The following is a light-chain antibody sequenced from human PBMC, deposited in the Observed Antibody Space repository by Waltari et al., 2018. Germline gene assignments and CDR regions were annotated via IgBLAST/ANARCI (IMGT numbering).Light chain of an antibody. CDR3: QQHNSNPLT. CDR2: KAS. V-gene: IGKV1-16*01. Sequence: DIQMTQSPSSLSASVGDRVTITCRASQGISYYLAWYQQIPGKAPKLLIYKASTLQSGFPSRFSGSGSGTDFTLTISSLQPEDFATYYCQQHNSNPLTFGGGTKVEIK. CDR1: QGISYY. J-gene: IGKJ4*01.